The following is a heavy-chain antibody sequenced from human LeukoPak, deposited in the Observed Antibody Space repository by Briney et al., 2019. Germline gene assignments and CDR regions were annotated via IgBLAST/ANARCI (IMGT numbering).Heavy chain of an antibody. J-gene: IGHJ6*03. V-gene: IGHV1-2*02. Sequence: ASVKVSCKASGYTFTGYYMHWVRQAPGQGLEWMGWINPNSGDTNYAQRFQGRVTMTRDTSINTAYMELSRLGSDDAAVYYCARADSVPAGDYHYWYMDVWGKGTTVTVSS. CDR1: GYTFTGYY. CDR2: INPNSGDT. D-gene: IGHD2-2*01. CDR3: ARADSVPAGDYHYWYMDV.